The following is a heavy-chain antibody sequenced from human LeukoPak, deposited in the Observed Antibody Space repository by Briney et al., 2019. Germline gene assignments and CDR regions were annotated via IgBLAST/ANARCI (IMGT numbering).Heavy chain of an antibody. CDR2: ISSSSGYI. V-gene: IGHV3-21*01. CDR1: GFTFSSYS. Sequence: GGSLRLSCAASGFTFSSYSMNWVRQAPGTGLEWVSSISSSSGYIYYADSVKGRFTISRDNAKNSLYLQMNSLRAEDTAVYYCARDQRVSFYYYAMDVWGQGTTVTVSS. D-gene: IGHD1-1*01. J-gene: IGHJ6*02. CDR3: ARDQRVSFYYYAMDV.